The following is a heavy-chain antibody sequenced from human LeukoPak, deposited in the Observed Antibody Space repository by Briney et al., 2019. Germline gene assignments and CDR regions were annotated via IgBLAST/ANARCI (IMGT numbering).Heavy chain of an antibody. CDR3: AKATGYLL. J-gene: IGHJ4*02. Sequence: GGSLRLSCAASGFTLSSYGMSWVRQAPGKGLEWVSTIGNSGGSTYYADSVKGRFTIARDDPENTLFLQMNSLRAEDTAVYYCAKATGYLLWGQGTLVTVSS. D-gene: IGHD1-14*01. V-gene: IGHV3-23*01. CDR2: IGNSGGST. CDR1: GFTLSSYG.